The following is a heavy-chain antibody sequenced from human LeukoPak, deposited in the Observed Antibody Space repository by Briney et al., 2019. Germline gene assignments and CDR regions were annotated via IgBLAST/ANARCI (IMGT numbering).Heavy chain of an antibody. CDR3: ARHLAPEVSYYDSSGYPIDY. CDR2: IYYSGST. J-gene: IGHJ4*02. V-gene: IGHV4-39*01. CDR1: GGSISSSSYY. Sequence: SETLSLTCTVSGGSISSSSYYWGWIRQPPGKGLEWIGSIYYSGSTYYNPSLKSRVTISVDTSKNQFSLKLSSVTAADTAVYYCARHLAPEVSYYDSSGYPIDYWGQGTLVTVSS. D-gene: IGHD3-22*01.